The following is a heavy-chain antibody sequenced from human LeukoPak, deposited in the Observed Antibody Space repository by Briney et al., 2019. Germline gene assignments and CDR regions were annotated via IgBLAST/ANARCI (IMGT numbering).Heavy chain of an antibody. CDR2: TYYRSKWYN. V-gene: IGHV6-1*01. CDR1: GDSVSSNSAA. Sequence: SQTLSLTCAISGDSVSSNSAAWNWIRQSPSRGLEWLGRTYYRSKWYNDYAVSVKSRITINSDTSKNQFSLQLNSVTPEDTAVYYCARHLDYYDTSGYYSNWFDPWGQGTLVTVSS. CDR3: ARHLDYYDTSGYYSNWFDP. D-gene: IGHD3-22*01. J-gene: IGHJ5*02.